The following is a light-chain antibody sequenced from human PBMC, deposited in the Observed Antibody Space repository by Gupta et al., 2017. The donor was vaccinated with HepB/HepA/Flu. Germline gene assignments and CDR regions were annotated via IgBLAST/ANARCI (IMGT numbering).Light chain of an antibody. CDR3: QQSDISSGT. CDR1: QAINTY. V-gene: IGKV1-39*01. J-gene: IGKJ2*02. CDR2: ASI. Sequence: DIQLTQSPSSLSASIGDNVTITCRANQAINTYLHWYLHVPGKAPKLLIYASIRSQTGVPSRFSGGGSGTHLTLTITSLHPEDFGLYYCQQSDISSGTFGGGTKLE.